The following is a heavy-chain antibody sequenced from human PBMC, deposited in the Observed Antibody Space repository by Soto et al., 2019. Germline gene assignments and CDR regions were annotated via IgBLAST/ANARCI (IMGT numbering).Heavy chain of an antibody. CDR3: ARDQESITDRILQY. J-gene: IGHJ4*02. Sequence: GASVKVSCKGSGDTFASFGFSWVRQAPGQGLEWLGWISAYNGNTHYAQEVRDRVTLTTDTSTNTAYMELRSLTSDDTAVYYCARDQESITDRILQYWGQGTRVTVSS. V-gene: IGHV1-18*01. CDR2: ISAYNGNT. CDR1: GDTFASFG. D-gene: IGHD3-10*01.